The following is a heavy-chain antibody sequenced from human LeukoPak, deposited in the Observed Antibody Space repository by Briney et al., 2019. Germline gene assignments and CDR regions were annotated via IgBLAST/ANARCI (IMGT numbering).Heavy chain of an antibody. CDR3: ARDYGAKRVFDY. CDR2: IIPIFGTS. J-gene: IGHJ4*02. V-gene: IGHV1-69*06. Sequence: SVKVSCKASGYTFTSYGISWVRQAPGQGLEWMGGIIPIFGTSNYAQKFQGRVTITADRSTSTAYMELSSLRSEDTAVYYCARDYGAKRVFDYWGQGTLVTVSS. D-gene: IGHD4/OR15-4a*01. CDR1: GYTFTSYG.